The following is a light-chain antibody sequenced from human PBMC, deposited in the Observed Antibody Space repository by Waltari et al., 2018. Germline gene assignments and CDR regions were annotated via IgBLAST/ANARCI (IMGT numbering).Light chain of an antibody. CDR2: STN. CDR3: VLYMGSGSYWV. J-gene: IGLJ3*02. V-gene: IGLV8-61*01. Sequence: QTVVTQEPSFSVTPGGTVTLTCGLSSGSVTTRSLPRWYQQTPGQAPRTLIYSTNTRSSGVPDRFSGSILGNKAALTITGAQADDESDYYCVLYMGSGSYWVFGGGTKLTVL. CDR1: SGSVTTRSL.